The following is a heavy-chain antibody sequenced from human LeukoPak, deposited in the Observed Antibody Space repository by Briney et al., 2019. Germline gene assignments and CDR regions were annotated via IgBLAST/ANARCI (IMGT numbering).Heavy chain of an antibody. D-gene: IGHD1-7*01. V-gene: IGHV1-69*04. CDR2: IIPILGIA. CDR1: GGTFSSYA. Sequence: PVASVKVSCKASGGTFSSYAISWVRQAPGQGLEWMGRIIPILGIANYAQKFQGRVTITADKSTSTAYMELSSLRSEDTAVYYCATPGTEDYYYYGMDVWGQGTTVTVSS. CDR3: ATPGTEDYYYYGMDV. J-gene: IGHJ6*02.